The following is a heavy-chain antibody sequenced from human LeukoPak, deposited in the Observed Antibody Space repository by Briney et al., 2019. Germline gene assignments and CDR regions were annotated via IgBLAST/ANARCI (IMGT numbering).Heavy chain of an antibody. V-gene: IGHV3-21*01. CDR3: ARCTTGRTFGSLREIKKSREIDY. Sequence: GGSLRLSCAASGFTFSTYSMNWVRQAPGKGLEWVSSISSSSSNIYYADSVKGRFTISRDNAKNSLYPQMNSLRAEDTAVYYCARCTTGRTFGSLREIKKSREIDYWGQGTLVTVSS. CDR1: GFTFSTYS. D-gene: IGHD1-1*01. J-gene: IGHJ4*02. CDR2: ISSSSSNI.